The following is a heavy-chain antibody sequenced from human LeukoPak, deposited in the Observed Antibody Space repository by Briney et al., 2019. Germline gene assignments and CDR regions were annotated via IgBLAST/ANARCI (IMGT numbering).Heavy chain of an antibody. CDR3: ARGPHSSSSPVDY. D-gene: IGHD6-6*01. CDR1: GGTFSSYA. V-gene: IGHV1-69*05. J-gene: IGHJ4*02. Sequence: SVNVSCKASGGTFSSYAISWVRQAPGQGLEWMGGIIPIFGTANYAQKFQGRVTITTDESTSTAYMELRSLRSDDTAVYYCARGPHSSSSPVDYWGQGTLVTVSS. CDR2: IIPIFGTA.